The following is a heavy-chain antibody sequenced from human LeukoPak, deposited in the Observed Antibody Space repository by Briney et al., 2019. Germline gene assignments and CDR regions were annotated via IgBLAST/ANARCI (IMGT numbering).Heavy chain of an antibody. D-gene: IGHD6-13*01. Sequence: SETLSLTCTVSGGSISGSSYYWGWIRQPPGKGLEWIGSIYYSGSTYYNPSLKSRVTISVDTSKNQFSLKLSSVTAADTAVYYCARGRYVQRAGYSSSPDSNWFDPWGQGTLVTVSS. CDR3: ARGRYVQRAGYSSSPDSNWFDP. V-gene: IGHV4-39*07. CDR2: IYYSGST. CDR1: GGSISGSSYY. J-gene: IGHJ5*02.